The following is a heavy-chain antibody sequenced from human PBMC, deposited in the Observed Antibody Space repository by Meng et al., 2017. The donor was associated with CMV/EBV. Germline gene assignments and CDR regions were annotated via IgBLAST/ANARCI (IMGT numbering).Heavy chain of an antibody. D-gene: IGHD3-16*01. CDR3: VRDHKWGPDY. CDR2: TYPNSGGT. Sequence: QVVRVQPGVEVKSPGATWKVACPTYGYRFSDNYMHWVRQAPGQGLEWMGWTYPNSGGTHYEQKFKDRVTMTRDTSISTVYMEMSRLTSDDTAVYYCVRDHKWGPDYWGQGTLVTVSS. CDR1: GYRFSDNY. V-gene: IGHV1-2*02. J-gene: IGHJ4*02.